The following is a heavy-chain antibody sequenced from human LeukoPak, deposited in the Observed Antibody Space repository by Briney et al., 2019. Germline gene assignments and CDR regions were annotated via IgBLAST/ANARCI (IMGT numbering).Heavy chain of an antibody. Sequence: SETLSLTCSVSGGSISSYYWGWIRQPPGKGLEWIGSIYHSGSTYYNPSLKSRVTISVDTSKNQFSLKLSSVTAADTAVYYCASHYDFWSGYSYYFDYWGQGTLVTVSS. CDR2: IYHSGST. V-gene: IGHV4-38-2*02. D-gene: IGHD3-3*01. J-gene: IGHJ4*02. CDR3: ASHYDFWSGYSYYFDY. CDR1: GGSISSYY.